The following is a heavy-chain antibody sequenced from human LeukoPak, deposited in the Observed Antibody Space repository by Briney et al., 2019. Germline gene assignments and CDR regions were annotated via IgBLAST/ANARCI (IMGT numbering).Heavy chain of an antibody. Sequence: GGSLRLSCAASGFTFSSYAMSWVRQAPGKGLEWVANIKQDGSEKYYVDSVKGRFTISRDNAKNSLYLQMNSLRAEDTAVYYCAREYSSSWYHGLDYYYYGMDVWGQGTTVTVSS. D-gene: IGHD6-13*01. CDR2: IKQDGSEK. J-gene: IGHJ6*02. CDR1: GFTFSSYA. V-gene: IGHV3-7*05. CDR3: AREYSSSWYHGLDYYYYGMDV.